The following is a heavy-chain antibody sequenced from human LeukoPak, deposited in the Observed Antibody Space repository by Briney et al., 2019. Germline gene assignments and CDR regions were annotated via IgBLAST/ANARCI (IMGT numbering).Heavy chain of an antibody. D-gene: IGHD6-13*01. J-gene: IGHJ4*02. CDR2: IYHSGST. CDR1: GYSISSGYY. V-gene: IGHV4-38-2*02. CDR3: ARKSSWYFDY. Sequence: SETLSLTCTVSGYSISSGYYWGWIRQPPGKGLEWIGSIYHSGSTYYNPSLKGRVTISVDTSKNQFSLKLSSVTAADTAVYYCARKSSWYFDYWGQGTLVTVSS.